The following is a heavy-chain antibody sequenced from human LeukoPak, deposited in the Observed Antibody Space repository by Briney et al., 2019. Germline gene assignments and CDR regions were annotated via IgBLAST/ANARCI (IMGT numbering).Heavy chain of an antibody. CDR2: ISAYNGNT. Sequence: ASVKVSCKASGYTFTSYGISWVRQAPGQGLEWMGRISAYNGNTNYAQKLQGRVTMTTDTSTSTAYMELRSLRSDDTAVYYCARVGSGVEEYNWFDPWGRGTLVTVSS. D-gene: IGHD2-15*01. J-gene: IGHJ5*02. V-gene: IGHV1-18*01. CDR3: ARVGSGVEEYNWFDP. CDR1: GYTFTSYG.